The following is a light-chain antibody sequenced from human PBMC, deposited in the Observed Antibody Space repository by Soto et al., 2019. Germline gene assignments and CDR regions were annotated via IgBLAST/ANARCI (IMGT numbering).Light chain of an antibody. CDR3: QQFNTYPIT. J-gene: IGKJ5*01. CDR2: DVS. CDR1: QDIRGA. Sequence: AIQLTQSPSSLSASVGDRVTITCRASQDIRGALAWYQQKPGKAPKLLIFDVSTLQSGVPSRFRCSGYGTDFTLTSSSLQPEDFVTYYCQQFNTYPITFGQGTRLEIK. V-gene: IGKV1-13*02.